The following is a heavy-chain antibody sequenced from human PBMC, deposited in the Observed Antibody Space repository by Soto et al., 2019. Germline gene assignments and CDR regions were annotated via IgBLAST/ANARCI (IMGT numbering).Heavy chain of an antibody. CDR3: ARRPRGYFAY. J-gene: IGHJ4*02. CDR1: GFTYSDYT. V-gene: IGHV3-23*01. Sequence: EVQLLQSGGGLVQPGGSLTLSCAASGFTYSDYTMSWVRQAPGAALESISAILADYNTYYTDSVRGRFTISRDNSKNTLYLEMNSLGAVGTAVYYCARRPRGYFAYWGQGALVTVSS. CDR2: ILADYNT.